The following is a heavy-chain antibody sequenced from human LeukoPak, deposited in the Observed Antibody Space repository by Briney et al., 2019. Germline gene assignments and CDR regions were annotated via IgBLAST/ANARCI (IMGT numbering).Heavy chain of an antibody. CDR3: ARDGSVFWSGYYYMDV. CDR2: IKQDGSEK. D-gene: IGHD3-3*01. J-gene: IGHJ6*03. CDR1: GFTFSSYW. Sequence: GGSLGLSCAASGFTFSSYWMSWVRQAPGKGLEWVANIKQDGSEKYYVDSVKGRFTISRDNAKNSLFLQMNSLRAEDTAMYYCARDGSVFWSGYYYMDVWGKGTTVTVSS. V-gene: IGHV3-7*01.